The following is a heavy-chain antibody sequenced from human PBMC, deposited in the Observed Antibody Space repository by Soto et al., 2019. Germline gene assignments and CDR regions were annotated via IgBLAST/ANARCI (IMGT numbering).Heavy chain of an antibody. CDR1: GFTFSSYA. CDR3: ARGAYDSSGYYYYFDY. D-gene: IGHD3-22*01. J-gene: IGHJ4*02. V-gene: IGHV3-30-3*01. CDR2: ISYDGSNK. Sequence: PGGSLRLSCAASGFTFSSYAMHWVRQAPGKGLEWVAVISYDGSNKYYADSVKGRFTISRDNSKNTLYLQMNSLRAEDTAVYYCARGAYDSSGYYYYFDYWGLGTLVTVSS.